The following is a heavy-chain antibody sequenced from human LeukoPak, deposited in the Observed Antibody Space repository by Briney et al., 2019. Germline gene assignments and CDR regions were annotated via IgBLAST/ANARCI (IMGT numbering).Heavy chain of an antibody. CDR2: ISGSTDRT. CDR3: AKRHSSSWDH. Sequence: GGTLRLSCAASGFTFISYAMSWVRQAPGKGLEWVSAISGSTDRTHYADSVKGRFTISRDNSKNTLYLQMNSLRAEDTAVYYCAKRHSSSWDHGGQGTLVTVSS. J-gene: IGHJ4*02. V-gene: IGHV3-23*01. CDR1: GFTFISYA. D-gene: IGHD6-13*01.